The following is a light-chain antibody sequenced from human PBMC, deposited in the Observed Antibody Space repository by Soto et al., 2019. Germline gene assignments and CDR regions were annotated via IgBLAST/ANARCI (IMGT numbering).Light chain of an antibody. CDR3: CSYAGSYHYV. Sequence: QSALTQPRSVSGSPGQSVTISCTGTSSDVGAYTYVSWYQQHPGKAPKVMIYDVSKRPSGVPVRFSGSKSGTTASLSFSGIHADDLADYYCCSYAGSYHYVFGSGTNLTVL. J-gene: IGLJ1*01. CDR2: DVS. V-gene: IGLV2-11*01. CDR1: SSDVGAYTY.